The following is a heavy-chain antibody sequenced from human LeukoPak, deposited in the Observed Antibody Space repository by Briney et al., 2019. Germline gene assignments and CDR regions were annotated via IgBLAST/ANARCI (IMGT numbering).Heavy chain of an antibody. CDR3: ARGPYYFDF. CDR1: GDSISSSGYY. Sequence: PSETLSLTCAVPGDSISSSGYYWRWIRQPPGKGLEWIGSFYYSETTYYNSSLKGRVTISVDTSKNQFSLKLSSVTAADTAVYYCARGPYYFDFWGQGTLATVSS. CDR2: FYYSETT. V-gene: IGHV4-39*07. J-gene: IGHJ4*02.